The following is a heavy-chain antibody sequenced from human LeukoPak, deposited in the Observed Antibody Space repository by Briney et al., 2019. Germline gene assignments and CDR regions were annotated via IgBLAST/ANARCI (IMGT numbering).Heavy chain of an antibody. J-gene: IGHJ4*02. CDR2: IYYSGST. CDR1: GGSISSSSYY. Sequence: SETLSLTCTVSGGSISSSSYYWGWIRQPPGKGLEWIGSIYYSGSTYYNPSLKSRVTISVDTSKNQFSLKLSSVTAADTAVYYCARLHYGSGSQLDYWGQGTLVTVSS. D-gene: IGHD3-10*01. CDR3: ARLHYGSGSQLDY. V-gene: IGHV4-39*01.